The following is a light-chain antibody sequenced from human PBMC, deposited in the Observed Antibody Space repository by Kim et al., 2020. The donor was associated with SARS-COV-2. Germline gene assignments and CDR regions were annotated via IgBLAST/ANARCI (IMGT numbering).Light chain of an antibody. Sequence: DIVMTQSPDSLAVSLGERDTINCKSSQTILHNSNNKDYLAWFQQKPGQPPKLLIYWASTRESGVPDRFSGSGSGTDFTLTISSLQAEDVAIYYCQQYYGTTYSFGQGTKLEI. J-gene: IGKJ2*03. V-gene: IGKV4-1*01. CDR2: WAS. CDR3: QQYYGTTYS. CDR1: QTILHNSNNKDY.